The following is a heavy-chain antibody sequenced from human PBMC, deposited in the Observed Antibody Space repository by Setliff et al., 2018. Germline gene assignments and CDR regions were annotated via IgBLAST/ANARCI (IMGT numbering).Heavy chain of an antibody. J-gene: IGHJ3*02. V-gene: IGHV4-59*11. CDR1: GVSITSHY. Sequence: PSETLSLTCTVSGVSITSHYWSWIRQPPGRALEWIGYIHHSGSTNYNPSLKSRVTLSMDTSRNHFSLNLTSLTAADTALYYCARDNIGLDALDIWGQGTMVTVSS. CDR3: ARDNIGLDALDI. CDR2: IHHSGST.